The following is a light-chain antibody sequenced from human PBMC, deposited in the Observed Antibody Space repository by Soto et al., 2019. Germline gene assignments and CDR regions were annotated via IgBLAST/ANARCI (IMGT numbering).Light chain of an antibody. CDR2: EVI. CDR3: SSYGGSNNLV. J-gene: IGLJ2*01. CDR1: SSDVGGYKF. Sequence: QSALTQPPSASGSPGQSVTISCTGTSSDVGGYKFVSWYQQHPGKAPKLIIYEVIKRPSGVPDRFSGSKSGNTASLTVSGLQAEDEGDYYCSSYGGSNNLVFGGGTKVTVX. V-gene: IGLV2-8*01.